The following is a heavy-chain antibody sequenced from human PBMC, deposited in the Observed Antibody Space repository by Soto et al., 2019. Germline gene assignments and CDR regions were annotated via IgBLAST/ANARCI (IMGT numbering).Heavy chain of an antibody. V-gene: IGHV3-30*18. D-gene: IGHD2-8*01. CDR1: GFTCCSYG. CDR3: AKSAGMLYYYYMDV. CDR2: ISYDGSNK. Sequence: GGSLRLSCAASGFTCCSYGMHWVRQAPGKGLEWVAVISYDGSNKYYADSVKGRFTISRDNSKNTLYLQMNSLRAEDTAVYYCAKSAGMLYYYYMDVWGKGTTVTVSS. J-gene: IGHJ6*03.